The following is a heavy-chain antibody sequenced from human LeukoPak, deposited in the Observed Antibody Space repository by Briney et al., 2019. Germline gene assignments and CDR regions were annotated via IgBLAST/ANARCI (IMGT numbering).Heavy chain of an antibody. CDR3: ARDPFGGAARLVLWFDP. V-gene: IGHV3-7*01. CDR2: IKQDGSEK. J-gene: IGHJ5*02. CDR1: GFTFSSYW. Sequence: GGSLRLSCAASGFTFSSYWMSWVHQAPGKGLEWVANIKQDGSEKYYVDSVKGRFTISRDNAKNSLYLQMNSLRAEDTAVYYCARDPFGGAARLVLWFDPWGQGTLVTVSS. D-gene: IGHD6-6*01.